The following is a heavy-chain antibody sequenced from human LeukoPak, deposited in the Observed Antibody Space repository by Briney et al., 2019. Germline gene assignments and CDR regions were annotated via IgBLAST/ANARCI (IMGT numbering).Heavy chain of an antibody. J-gene: IGHJ4*02. CDR1: GFTFSSYA. Sequence: GGSLRLSCAASGFTFSSYAMSWVRQAPGKGLEWVANIKQDGSEKYYVDSVKGRFTISRDNAKNSLYLQMNSLRAEDTAVYYCARGDYYDSSGYFFSIEGDYWGQGTLVTVSS. D-gene: IGHD3-22*01. CDR2: IKQDGSEK. CDR3: ARGDYYDSSGYFFSIEGDY. V-gene: IGHV3-7*01.